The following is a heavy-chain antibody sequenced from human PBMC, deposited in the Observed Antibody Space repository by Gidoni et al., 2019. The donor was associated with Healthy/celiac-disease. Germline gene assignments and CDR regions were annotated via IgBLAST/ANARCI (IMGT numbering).Heavy chain of an antibody. CDR1: GFNSSNAW. CDR2: IKSKTDGGTT. CDR3: TTAPYSYDPLDY. Sequence: EVQLVETGGGLVKPGVSLRLSCAASGFNSSNAWMSWVRQAPGKGLEWVGLIKSKTDGGTTDYAAPVKGRFTISRDDSKNTLYLQMNSLKTEDTAVYYCTTAPYSYDPLDYWGQGTLVTVSS. D-gene: IGHD5-18*01. J-gene: IGHJ4*02. V-gene: IGHV3-15*01.